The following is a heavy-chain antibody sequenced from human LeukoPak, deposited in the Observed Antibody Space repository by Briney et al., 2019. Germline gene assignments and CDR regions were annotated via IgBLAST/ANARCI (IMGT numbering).Heavy chain of an antibody. J-gene: IGHJ6*03. V-gene: IGHV4-30-4*08. CDR2: IYYSGST. CDR3: ARDKRVVPATYYYYYMDV. D-gene: IGHD2-2*01. Sequence: SETLSLPCTVSGGSISSGDYYWSWIRQPPGKGLEWIWYIYYSGSTYYNPSLKSRVTISVDTPKNQFSLKLSSVTAADTAVYYCARDKRVVPATYYYYYMDVWGKGTTVTVSS. CDR1: GGSISSGDYY.